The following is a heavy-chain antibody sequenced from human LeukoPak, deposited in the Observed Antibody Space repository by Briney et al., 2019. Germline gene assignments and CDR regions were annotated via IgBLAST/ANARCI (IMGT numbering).Heavy chain of an antibody. Sequence: PSETLSLTCTVSGGSISSSNYYWGCIRQPPGKGLEWIGSIYYSGSTYYNPSLKSRVTISVDTAKNQFSLKLSSVTAADTAVYYCGYCSGGSCSTALAYWGQGTLVTVSS. CDR1: GGSISSSNYY. CDR2: IYYSGST. J-gene: IGHJ4*02. D-gene: IGHD2-15*01. V-gene: IGHV4-39*01. CDR3: GYCSGGSCSTALAY.